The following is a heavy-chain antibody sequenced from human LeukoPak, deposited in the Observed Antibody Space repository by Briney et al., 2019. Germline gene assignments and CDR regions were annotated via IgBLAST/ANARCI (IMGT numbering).Heavy chain of an antibody. Sequence: GASVKVSCKASGYTFTAYYIHWVRQAPGQGLEWMGRINPNSGGTNYAQKFQGRVTMTRDTSISTAYMELSRLRSDDTAVYYCARVNWGPYYFDYWGQGTLVTVSS. V-gene: IGHV1-2*06. CDR3: ARVNWGPYYFDY. CDR2: INPNSGGT. J-gene: IGHJ4*02. D-gene: IGHD7-27*01. CDR1: GYTFTAYY.